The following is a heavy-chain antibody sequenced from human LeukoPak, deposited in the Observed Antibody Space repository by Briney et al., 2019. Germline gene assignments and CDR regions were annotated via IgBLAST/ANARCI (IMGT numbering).Heavy chain of an antibody. D-gene: IGHD4-17*01. CDR1: GFTFSDYY. Sequence: PGGSLRLSCAASGFTFSDYYMSWIRQAPGKGLEWVSYISSSSSYTNYADSVKGRFTISRDNAKNSLYLQMNSLRAEDTAVYYCARGGYGDYGNDAFDIWGQGTMVTVSS. J-gene: IGHJ3*02. V-gene: IGHV3-11*06. CDR2: ISSSSSYT. CDR3: ARGGYGDYGNDAFDI.